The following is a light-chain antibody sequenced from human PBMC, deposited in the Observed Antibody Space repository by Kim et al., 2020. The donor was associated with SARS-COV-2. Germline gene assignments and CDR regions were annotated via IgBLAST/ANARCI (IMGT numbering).Light chain of an antibody. CDR1: SANIGGGYD. CDR2: GTS. CDR3: QSYDTGLSGYV. V-gene: IGLV1-40*01. Sequence: RVTITCTGSSANIGGGYDVHWYRQVPGTAPNLLIDGTSSRPSGVPDRFSGSKSGTSASLAISGLQADDEADYYCQSYDTGLSGYVFGTGTKVTVL. J-gene: IGLJ1*01.